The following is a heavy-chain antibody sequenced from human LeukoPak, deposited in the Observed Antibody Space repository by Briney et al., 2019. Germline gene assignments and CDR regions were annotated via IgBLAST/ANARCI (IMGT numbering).Heavy chain of an antibody. V-gene: IGHV1-24*01. CDR1: GYSLTDLS. Sequence: GASVKVSCKVSGYSLTDLSIQWLRQAPGKGPEWMGRFDPEDGERIYAQNLQGRVTMAEDTSTDTAYMELSSLSSEDTVVYYCATGSTSMTVDYIHYWGQGTLVTVSS. J-gene: IGHJ4*02. CDR3: ATGSTSMTVDYIHY. D-gene: IGHD4-11*01. CDR2: FDPEDGER.